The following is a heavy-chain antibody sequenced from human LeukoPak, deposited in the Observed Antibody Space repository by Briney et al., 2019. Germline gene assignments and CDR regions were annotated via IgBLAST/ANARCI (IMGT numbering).Heavy chain of an antibody. CDR3: ARDMAVSGTVWYFDL. CDR2: ISSYSTI. CDR1: GFTFSTYS. D-gene: IGHD6-19*01. Sequence: PGGSLRLSCAASGFTFSTYSMNWVRRAPGKGLEWVSYISSYSTIYYADSVKGRFTISRDNAKNSLYLQMNSLRDDDTAAYYCARDMAVSGTVWYFDLWGRGTLVTVSS. J-gene: IGHJ2*01. V-gene: IGHV3-48*02.